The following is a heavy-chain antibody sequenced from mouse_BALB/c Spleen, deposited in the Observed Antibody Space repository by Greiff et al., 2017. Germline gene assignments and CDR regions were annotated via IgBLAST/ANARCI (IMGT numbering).Heavy chain of an antibody. D-gene: IGHD2-2*01. CDR3: ARSPIYYGYDDAMDY. CDR1: GDSITSGY. J-gene: IGHJ4*01. Sequence: EVKLVESGPSLVKPSQTLSLTCSVTGDSITSGYWNWIRKFPGNKLEYMGYISYSGSTYYNPSLKSRISITRDTSKNQYYLQLNSVTTEDTATYYCARSPIYYGYDDAMDYGGQGTSVTVSS. V-gene: IGHV3-8*02. CDR2: ISYSGST.